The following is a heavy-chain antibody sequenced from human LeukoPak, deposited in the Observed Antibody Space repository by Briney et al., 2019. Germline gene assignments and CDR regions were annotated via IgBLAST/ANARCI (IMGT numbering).Heavy chain of an antibody. CDR2: IYHSGST. CDR3: ARAPGSIVVVGGRAFDI. V-gene: IGHV4-30-2*01. D-gene: IGHD2-2*01. Sequence: SQTLSLTCTVSGGSISSGGYYWSWIRQPPGKGLEWIGYIYHSGSTYYNPSLKSRVTISVDRSKNQFSLKLSSVTAADTAVYYCARAPGSIVVVGGRAFDIWGQGTMVTVSS. CDR1: GGSISSGGYY. J-gene: IGHJ3*02.